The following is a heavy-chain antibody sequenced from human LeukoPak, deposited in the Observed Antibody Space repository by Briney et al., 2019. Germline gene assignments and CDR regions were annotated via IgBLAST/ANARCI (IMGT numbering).Heavy chain of an antibody. D-gene: IGHD3-22*01. Sequence: PGGSLRLSCAASGFTFSSYAMHWVRQAPGKGLEYVSAISSNGGSTYYANSVKGRFTISRDNSKNTLYLQMGSLRAEDMAVYYCARDGLVDYYDSSGTLDYWGQGTLVTVSS. J-gene: IGHJ4*02. CDR2: ISSNGGST. CDR3: ARDGLVDYYDSSGTLDY. V-gene: IGHV3-64*01. CDR1: GFTFSSYA.